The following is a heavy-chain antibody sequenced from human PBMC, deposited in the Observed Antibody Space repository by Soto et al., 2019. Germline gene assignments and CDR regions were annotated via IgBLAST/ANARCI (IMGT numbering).Heavy chain of an antibody. CDR2: INHSGST. CDR1: GGSFSGYY. Sequence: SETLSLTCAVYGGSFSGYYWSWIRQPPGKGLEWIGEINHSGSTNYNPSLKSRVTISVDTSKNQFSLKLSSVTAADTAVYYCERGPVSLLTGTTLGGSSSPFDTWGQEPRVTVSS. V-gene: IGHV4-34*01. D-gene: IGHD1-7*01. J-gene: IGHJ5*02. CDR3: ERGPVSLLTGTTLGGSSSPFDT.